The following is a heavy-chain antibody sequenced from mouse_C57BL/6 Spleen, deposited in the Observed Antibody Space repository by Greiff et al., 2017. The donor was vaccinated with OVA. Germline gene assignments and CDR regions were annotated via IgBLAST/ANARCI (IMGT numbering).Heavy chain of an antibody. J-gene: IGHJ2*01. CDR1: GYTFTSYW. V-gene: IGHV1-59*01. CDR3: ARSGGNSFDC. Sequence: QVQLQQPGAELVRPGTSVKLSCKASGYTFTSYWMHWVKQRPGQGLEWIGVIDPSDSYTNYNQKFKGKATLTVDTSSSTAYMQLSSLTSEDSAVYYCARSGGNSFDCWGQGTTLTVSS. D-gene: IGHD4-1*01. CDR2: IDPSDSYT.